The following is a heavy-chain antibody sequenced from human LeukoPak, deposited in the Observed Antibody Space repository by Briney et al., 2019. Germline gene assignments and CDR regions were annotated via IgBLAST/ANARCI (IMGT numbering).Heavy chain of an antibody. V-gene: IGHV4-4*02. CDR2: VHLDGRT. Sequence: SETLSLTCGVSGGSVTSTNWWTWVRQPPGKGLEWIGEVHLDGRTNYNPSLKSRLTMSVDLSENHVSLKLTSVTAADTAVYYCAREGGFSRPLDYSGQGTLVTVYS. D-gene: IGHD3-3*01. CDR1: GGSVTSTNW. CDR3: AREGGFSRPLDY. J-gene: IGHJ4*02.